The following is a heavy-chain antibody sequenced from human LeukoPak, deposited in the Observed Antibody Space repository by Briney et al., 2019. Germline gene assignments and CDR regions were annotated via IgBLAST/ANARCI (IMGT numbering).Heavy chain of an antibody. CDR3: ARNRAARGSFNWFAP. D-gene: IGHD2-15*01. CDR1: GGSINSYY. CDR2: VYHSGST. Sequence: SETLFLTCTVSGGSINSYYWSWIRQSPGKGLEWIGFVYHSGSTSYNPSLKSRVTISIATSRDQFSLKLKSVTAADTAVYYCARNRAARGSFNWFAPWGQGTLVTVSS. J-gene: IGHJ5*02. V-gene: IGHV4-59*01.